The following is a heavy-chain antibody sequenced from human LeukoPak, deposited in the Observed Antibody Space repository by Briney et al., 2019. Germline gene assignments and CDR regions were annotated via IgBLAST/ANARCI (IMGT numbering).Heavy chain of an antibody. CDR1: GFTFSSYG. D-gene: IGHD6-13*01. Sequence: GGSLRLSCAASGFTFSSYGMHWVRQAPGKGLEWVAVIWYDGSNKYYADSVKGRFTISRDNSKNTLYLQMNSLRAEDTAVYYCARDPGAAAGTRGAYYYYYGMDVWGQGTTVTVS. V-gene: IGHV3-33*01. CDR2: IWYDGSNK. J-gene: IGHJ6*02. CDR3: ARDPGAAAGTRGAYYYYYGMDV.